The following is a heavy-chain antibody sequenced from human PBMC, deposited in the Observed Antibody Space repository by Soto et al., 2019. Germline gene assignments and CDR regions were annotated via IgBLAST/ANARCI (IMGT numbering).Heavy chain of an antibody. D-gene: IGHD2-15*01. CDR1: GFTFSGSA. V-gene: IGHV3-73*02. CDR2: IRSKANSDAT. J-gene: IGHJ3*02. CDR3: VRYCSGGSCPDAFDI. Sequence: EVQLVESGGGLVQPGGSLKLSCVASGFTFSGSAMHWDRQASGKGLEWVGRIRSKANSDATAYGASVKGRFTISRDDSKNTAYLQMNSLKTEDTAVYYCVRYCSGGSCPDAFDIWGQGTMVTVSS.